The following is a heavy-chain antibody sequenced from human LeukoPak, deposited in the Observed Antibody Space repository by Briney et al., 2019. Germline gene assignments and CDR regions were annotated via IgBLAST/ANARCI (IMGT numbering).Heavy chain of an antibody. V-gene: IGHV2-70*04. J-gene: IGHJ3*02. CDR2: IDWNDNK. D-gene: IGHD4-17*01. CDR3: ARSEMTTVTTGAFDI. Sequence: QTLSLTCTFSGFSLSTHKIRGRWFRQPPGKALEWLARIDWNDNKLYSTSLETRLTISMDTSKNQVVLTMTNMDPVDTATYYCARSEMTTVTTGAFDIWGQGTVVTVSS. CDR1: GFSLSTHKIR.